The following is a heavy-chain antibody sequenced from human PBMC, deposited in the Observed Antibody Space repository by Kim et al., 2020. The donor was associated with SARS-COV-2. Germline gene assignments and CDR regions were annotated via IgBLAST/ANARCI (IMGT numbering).Heavy chain of an antibody. CDR3: AREPDIEITYYYYYGMDV. CDR2: ISSSGSTI. CDR1: GFTFSSYE. Sequence: GGSLRLSCAASGFTFSSYEMNWVRQAPGKGLEWVSYISSSGSTIYYADSVKGRFTISRDNAKNSLYLQMNSLRAEDTAVYYCAREPDIEITYYYYYGMDVWGQGTTVTVSS. V-gene: IGHV3-48*03. D-gene: IGHD1-20*01. J-gene: IGHJ6*02.